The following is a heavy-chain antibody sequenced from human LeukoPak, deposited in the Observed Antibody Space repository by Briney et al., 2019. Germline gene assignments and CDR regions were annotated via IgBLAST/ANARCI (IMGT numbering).Heavy chain of an antibody. CDR2: ISWNSGSI. CDR1: GFTFDDYA. CDR3: AAGATTRYFDY. V-gene: IGHV3-9*01. D-gene: IGHD1-26*01. J-gene: IGHJ4*02. Sequence: GGSLRLSCAVSGFTFDDYAMPWVRHAPGKGLEWVSGISWNSGSIGYADSVKGRFTISRDNAKNSLYLQMNSLRAEDTALYYCAAGATTRYFDYWGQGTLVTVSS.